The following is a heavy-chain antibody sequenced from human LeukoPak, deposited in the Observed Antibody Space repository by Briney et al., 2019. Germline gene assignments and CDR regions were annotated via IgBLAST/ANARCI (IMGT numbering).Heavy chain of an antibody. CDR1: GGSISSHY. V-gene: IGHV4-59*11. CDR3: ARIPGYSYGYDAFDI. Sequence: SETLSLTCTVSGGSISSHYWSWIRQPPGKGLEWIGYIYYSGSTNYNPSLKSRVTISVDTSKNQFSLKLSSVTAADTAVYYCARIPGYSYGYDAFDIWGQGTMVTVSS. CDR2: IYYSGST. D-gene: IGHD5-18*01. J-gene: IGHJ3*02.